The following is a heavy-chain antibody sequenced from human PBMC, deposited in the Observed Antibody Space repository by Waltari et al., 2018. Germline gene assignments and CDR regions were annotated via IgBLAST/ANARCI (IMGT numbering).Heavy chain of an antibody. Sequence: QVQLVQSGAEVKKPGASVKVSCKASGYTFTSYDINWVRQVTGQGLEWMGWRNPNSGNTGYAQKFQGRVTMTRNTSISTAYMELSSLRSEDTAVYYCARLGIVVVTDYYYYGMDVWGQGTTVTVSS. V-gene: IGHV1-8*01. CDR2: RNPNSGNT. D-gene: IGHD2-21*02. J-gene: IGHJ6*02. CDR3: ARLGIVVVTDYYYYGMDV. CDR1: GYTFTSYD.